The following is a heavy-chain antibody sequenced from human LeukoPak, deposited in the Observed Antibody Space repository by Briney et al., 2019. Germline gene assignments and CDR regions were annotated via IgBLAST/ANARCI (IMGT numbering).Heavy chain of an antibody. CDR2: INPNSGGT. CDR1: GDTFTGYY. J-gene: IGHJ4*02. Sequence: ASVKVSCKASGDTFTGYYMHWVRQAPGQGLEWMGWINPNSGGTNYAQKFQGRVTMTRDTSISTAYMELSRLRSDDTAVYYCARLPAAAREPVDYWGQGTLVTVSS. V-gene: IGHV1-2*02. CDR3: ARLPAAAREPVDY. D-gene: IGHD2-2*01.